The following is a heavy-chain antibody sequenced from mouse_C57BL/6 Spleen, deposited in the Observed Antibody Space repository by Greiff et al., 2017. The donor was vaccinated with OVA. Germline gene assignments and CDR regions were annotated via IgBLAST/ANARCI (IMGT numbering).Heavy chain of an antibody. V-gene: IGHV1-50*01. CDR1: GYTFTSYW. J-gene: IGHJ1*03. CDR2: IDPSDSYT. Sequence: VQLQQSGAELVKPGASVKLSCKASGYTFTSYWMQWVKQRPGQGLAWIGEIDPSDSYTNYNQKFKGKATLTVDTSSSTAYMQLSSLTSEDSAVYYCAIDFDVWGTGTTVTVSS. CDR3: AIDFDV.